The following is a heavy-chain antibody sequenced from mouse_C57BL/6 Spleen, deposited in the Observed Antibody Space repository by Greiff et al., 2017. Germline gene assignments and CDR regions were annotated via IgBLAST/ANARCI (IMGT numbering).Heavy chain of an antibody. CDR2: IYPGDGDT. CDR1: GYAFSSSW. Sequence: QVQLQQSGPELVKPGASVKISCKASGYAFSSSWMNWVKQRPGKGLEWIGRIYPGDGDTNYNGKFKGKATLTADKSSSTAYMPLSSLTSEDSAVYYCARQLRLLDYWGQGTTLTVSS. D-gene: IGHD3-2*02. V-gene: IGHV1-82*01. J-gene: IGHJ2*01. CDR3: ARQLRLLDY.